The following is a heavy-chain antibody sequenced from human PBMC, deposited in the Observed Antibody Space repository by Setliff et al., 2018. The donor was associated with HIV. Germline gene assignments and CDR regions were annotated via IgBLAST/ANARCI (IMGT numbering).Heavy chain of an antibody. CDR1: GFTFRNYK. CDR3: ARDNLYYNLYNGSPVYGMDV. D-gene: IGHD3-3*01. Sequence: GGSLRLSCAASGFTFRNYKFNWVRQAPGRGLEWVSSISIGSGGAIDYADSVQGRFTISRDSSKNSLYLQMNGLRVEDTGVYYCARDNLYYNLYNGSPVYGMDVWGQGTTVTVSS. J-gene: IGHJ6*02. V-gene: IGHV3-21*01. CDR2: ISIGSGGAI.